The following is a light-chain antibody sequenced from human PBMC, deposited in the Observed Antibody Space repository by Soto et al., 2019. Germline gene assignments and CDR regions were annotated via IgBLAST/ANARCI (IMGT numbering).Light chain of an antibody. CDR1: QSISSY. CDR2: AAS. Sequence: DIQMTQSPSSLSASVGDRVTITCRASQSISSYLNWYQQKPGKAPKLLIYAASSLQSGVPSRFSGSGSGTDFTLTISNLQPEDFATYYCQQSYSTPYMYTFGQGTKLEIK. CDR3: QQSYSTPYMYT. V-gene: IGKV1-39*01. J-gene: IGKJ2*01.